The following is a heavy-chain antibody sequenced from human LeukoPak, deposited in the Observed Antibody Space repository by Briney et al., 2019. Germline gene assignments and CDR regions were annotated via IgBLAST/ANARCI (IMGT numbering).Heavy chain of an antibody. V-gene: IGHV3-53*01. Sequence: GGSLRLSCAASGFTVSSTYMSWVRQAPGKGLEWVSVFYSGDTTYYADSVKGRFTISRDNAKNSLYLQMNSLRAEDTALYHCARVTLGGSGSDYYFDYWGQGTLVTVSS. J-gene: IGHJ4*02. D-gene: IGHD3-10*01. CDR1: GFTVSSTY. CDR2: FYSGDTT. CDR3: ARVTLGGSGSDYYFDY.